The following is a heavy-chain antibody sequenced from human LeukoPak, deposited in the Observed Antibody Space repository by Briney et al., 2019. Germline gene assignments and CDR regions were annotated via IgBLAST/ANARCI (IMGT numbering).Heavy chain of an antibody. J-gene: IGHJ5*02. CDR2: IQYGGSNE. CDR3: AKDTWS. V-gene: IGHV3-30*02. CDR1: GFSFSNCG. Sequence: PGGSLRLSCAASGFSFSNCGMHWVRQAPGKGLEWVAFIQYGGSNEYYADSVKGRFTISRDNSKNTLYLLMNSLRAEDTAMYYCAKDTWSWGQGTLVTVPS. D-gene: IGHD2-8*02.